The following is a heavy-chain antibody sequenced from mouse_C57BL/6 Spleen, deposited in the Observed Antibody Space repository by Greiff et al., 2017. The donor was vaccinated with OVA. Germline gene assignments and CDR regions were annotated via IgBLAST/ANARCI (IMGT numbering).Heavy chain of an antibody. D-gene: IGHD2-2*01. CDR3: ARSDYGYDDGYYAMDY. CDR2: INPYNGDT. CDR1: GYSFTGYF. Sequence: EVQGVESGPELVKPGDSVKISCKASGYSFTGYFMNWVMQSHGKSLEWIGRINPYNGDTFYNQKFKGKATLTVDKSSSTAHMELRSLTSEDSAVYYCARSDYGYDDGYYAMDYWGQGTSVTVSS. J-gene: IGHJ4*01. V-gene: IGHV1-20*01.